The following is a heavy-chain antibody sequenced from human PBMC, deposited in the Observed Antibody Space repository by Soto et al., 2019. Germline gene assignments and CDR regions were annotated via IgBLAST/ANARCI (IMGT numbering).Heavy chain of an antibody. CDR2: IYYSGST. V-gene: IGHV4-31*03. CDR3: ARGGYCSSTSCYVFDY. CDR1: GGSISSGGYY. Sequence: QVQLQESGPGLVKPSQTLSLTCTVSGGSISSGGYYWSWIRQHPGKGLEWIGYIYYSGSTYYNPSLKSRVTISEDTSKNQFSLKLSSVTAADTAVYYCARGGYCSSTSCYVFDYWGQGTLVTVSS. J-gene: IGHJ4*02. D-gene: IGHD2-2*01.